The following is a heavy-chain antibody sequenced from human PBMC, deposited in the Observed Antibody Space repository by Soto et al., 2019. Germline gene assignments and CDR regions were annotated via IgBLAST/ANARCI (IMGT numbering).Heavy chain of an antibody. CDR2: ISHSGST. CDR1: GGSFSDYY. Sequence: SETLSLTCAIYGGSFSDYYCSWIRQSPGKGLEWIGEISHSGSTNYNPSLKTRLSISLDTSMNLFSLELTSVTPADSAVYYCARARPFYDYGMDVWGQGTTVTVSS. CDR3: ARARPFYDYGMDV. V-gene: IGHV4-34*01. J-gene: IGHJ6*02.